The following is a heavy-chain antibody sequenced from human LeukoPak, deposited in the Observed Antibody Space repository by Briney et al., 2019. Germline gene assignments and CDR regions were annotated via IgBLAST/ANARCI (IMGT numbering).Heavy chain of an antibody. CDR3: ARDKWEPRYAFDI. CDR2: IYHSGST. J-gene: IGHJ3*02. V-gene: IGHV4-34*01. CDR1: GGSFSGYY. D-gene: IGHD1-26*01. Sequence: PSETLSLTCADYGGSFSGYYWSWIRQPPGKGLEWIGEIYHSGSTNYNPSLKSRVTISVDKSKTQFSLKLSSVTAADTAVYYCARDKWEPRYAFDIWGQGTMVTVSS.